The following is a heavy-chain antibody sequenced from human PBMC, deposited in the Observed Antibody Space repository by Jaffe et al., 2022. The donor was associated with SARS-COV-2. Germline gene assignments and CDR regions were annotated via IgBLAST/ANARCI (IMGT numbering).Heavy chain of an antibody. CDR1: GYSFTSFH. CDR2: INPKSGDV. D-gene: IGHD5-12*01. Sequence: QVQLVQSGPEVRVPGASVKVSCKTSGYSFTSFHINWVRQAAGQGPEWMGWINPKSGDVAAAQKFRGRVTLTADPSTNTAYMELSDLGSDDTAVFFCARVFYTGYDYRASDFWGPGTQIIVSA. V-gene: IGHV1-8*01. CDR3: ARVFYTGYDYRASDF. J-gene: IGHJ4*02.